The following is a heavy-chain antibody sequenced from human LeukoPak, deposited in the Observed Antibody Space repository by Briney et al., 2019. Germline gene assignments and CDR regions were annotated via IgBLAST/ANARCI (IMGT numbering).Heavy chain of an antibody. CDR2: IKQDGSEK. Sequence: GGSLRLSCAASGFIFSSYWMSWVRQAPGKGLEWVANIKQDGSEKYYVDSVKGRFAISRDNAKNSLYLQMNSLRAEDTAVYYCARDWGATDYWGQGTLVTVSS. V-gene: IGHV3-7*01. D-gene: IGHD3-16*01. CDR1: GFIFSSYW. J-gene: IGHJ4*02. CDR3: ARDWGATDY.